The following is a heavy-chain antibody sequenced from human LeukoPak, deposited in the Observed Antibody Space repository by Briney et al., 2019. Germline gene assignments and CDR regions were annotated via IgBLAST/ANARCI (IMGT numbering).Heavy chain of an antibody. Sequence: ASVKVSCKASGYTFSGYYIHWVRQPPGQGLEGMGWIVPNSGGTNYAQKFQGRVTMTRDTSISTAYMELSRLRSDDTAVYYCARYDTTGTTLGWFDPWGQGTLVTVSS. CDR1: GYTFSGYY. D-gene: IGHD1-1*01. J-gene: IGHJ5*02. CDR2: IVPNSGGT. CDR3: ARYDTTGTTLGWFDP. V-gene: IGHV1-2*02.